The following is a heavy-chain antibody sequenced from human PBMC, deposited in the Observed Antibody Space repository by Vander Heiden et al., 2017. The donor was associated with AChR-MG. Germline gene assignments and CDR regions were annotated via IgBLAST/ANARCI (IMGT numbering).Heavy chain of an antibody. Sequence: QVQLVQSGAEVKKPGSSVKVSCKASGGTFSSYAISWVRQAPGQGLEWMGGIIPIFGTANYAQKFQGRVTITADESTSTAYMELSSLRSEDTAVYYCARDCCSGGSCQYDQCFDYWGQGTLVTVSS. CDR2: IIPIFGTA. J-gene: IGHJ4*02. V-gene: IGHV1-69*01. D-gene: IGHD2-15*01. CDR1: GGTFSSYA. CDR3: ARDCCSGGSCQYDQCFDY.